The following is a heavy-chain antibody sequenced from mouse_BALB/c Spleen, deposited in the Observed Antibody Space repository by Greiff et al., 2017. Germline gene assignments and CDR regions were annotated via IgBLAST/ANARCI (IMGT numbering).Heavy chain of an antibody. CDR2: INPSSGYT. D-gene: IGHD1-1*01. CDR1: GYTFTSYT. Sequence: VQLQQSAAELARPGASVKMSCKASGYTFTSYTMHWVKQRPGQGLEWIGYINPSSGYTEYNQKFKDKTTLTADKSSSTAYMQLSSLTSEDSAVYYCARPFITTVVFDYWGQGTTLTVSS. V-gene: IGHV1-4*02. J-gene: IGHJ2*01. CDR3: ARPFITTVVFDY.